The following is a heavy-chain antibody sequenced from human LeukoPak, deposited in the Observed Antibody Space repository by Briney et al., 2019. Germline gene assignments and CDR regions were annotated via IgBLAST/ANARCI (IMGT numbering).Heavy chain of an antibody. CDR3: AKASGYSSPCTFDS. V-gene: IGHV3-23*01. D-gene: IGHD6-13*01. Sequence: PGGSLRFSCAASEFTFSNYAMSWVRQAPGRGLEWVSTITGSGAHTSYADSVKGQFTISRDNARNTLYLQLNSLRADDTAVYYCAKASGYSSPCTFDSCGQGTLVTVSS. CDR2: ITGSGAHT. J-gene: IGHJ4*02. CDR1: EFTFSNYA.